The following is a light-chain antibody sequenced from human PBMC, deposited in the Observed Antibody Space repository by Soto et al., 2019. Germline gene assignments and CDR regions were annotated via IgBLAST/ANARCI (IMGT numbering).Light chain of an antibody. J-gene: IGKJ1*01. CDR1: QTISSW. CDR3: QHYNSYSEA. Sequence: DIQMTQSPSTLSGSVGDRVTITCRASQTISSWLAWYQQKPGKAPKLLIYKASTLKSGVPSMFSGSGSGTEFPLTISSLQPDDFATYYCQHYNSYSEAFGQGTKVELK. V-gene: IGKV1-5*03. CDR2: KAS.